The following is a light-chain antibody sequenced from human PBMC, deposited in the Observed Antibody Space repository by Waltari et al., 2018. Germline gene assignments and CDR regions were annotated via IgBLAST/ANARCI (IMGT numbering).Light chain of an antibody. J-gene: IGLJ3*02. CDR3: QSFDSSLSGWV. CDR2: GDT. Sequence: QSVLTQPPSVSGAPGHRVTIPCTGSSSNIGTGFEVHWYQQLPGTAPNLLVYGDTNRPSGVHDRFSGSKSGTSASLAITGLQAEDEADYYCQSFDSSLSGWVFGGGTKLTVL. V-gene: IGLV1-40*01. CDR1: SSNIGTGFE.